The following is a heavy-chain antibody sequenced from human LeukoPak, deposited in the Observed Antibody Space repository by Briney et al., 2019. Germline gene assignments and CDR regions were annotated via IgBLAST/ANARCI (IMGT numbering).Heavy chain of an antibody. V-gene: IGHV1-2*02. J-gene: IGHJ4*02. CDR2: INPNSGGT. CDR3: ASTRYYSSGYYGY. CDR1: GYTFTGYY. Sequence: ASVKVSCKASGYTFTGYYMHWVRQAPGQGLEWMGWINPNSGGTNYAQKFQGRVTMTRDTSISTAYMELSRLRSDDTAVYYCASTRYYSSGYYGYWGQGTLVTVSS. D-gene: IGHD3-22*01.